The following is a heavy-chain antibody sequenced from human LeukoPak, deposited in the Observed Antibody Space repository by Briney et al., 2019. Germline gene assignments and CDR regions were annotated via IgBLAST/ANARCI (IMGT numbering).Heavy chain of an antibody. Sequence: ASVKVSCKASGGTFSSYAISWVRQAPGQGLEWMGGIIPIFGTANYAQKFQGRVTITADKSTSTAYMELSSLRSEDTAVYYCARGGDIVVVPYFDYWGQGTLVTVSS. V-gene: IGHV1-69*06. CDR3: ARGGDIVVVPYFDY. CDR1: GGTFSSYA. J-gene: IGHJ4*02. D-gene: IGHD2-15*01. CDR2: IIPIFGTA.